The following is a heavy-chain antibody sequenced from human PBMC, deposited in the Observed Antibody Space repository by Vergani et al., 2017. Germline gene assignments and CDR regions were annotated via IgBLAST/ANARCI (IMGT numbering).Heavy chain of an antibody. J-gene: IGHJ6*02. Sequence: QLQLQESGPGLVKPSETLSLTCTVSGGSISSSSYYWGWIRQPPGKGLEWIGSIYYSGSTYYNPSLKSRVTISVDTSKNQFSLKLSSVTAADTAVYYCARVVGYCSGGSCYGDYYYYYGMDVWGQGTTVTVSS. D-gene: IGHD2-15*01. CDR2: IYYSGST. CDR3: ARVVGYCSGGSCYGDYYYYYGMDV. V-gene: IGHV4-39*07. CDR1: GGSISSSSYY.